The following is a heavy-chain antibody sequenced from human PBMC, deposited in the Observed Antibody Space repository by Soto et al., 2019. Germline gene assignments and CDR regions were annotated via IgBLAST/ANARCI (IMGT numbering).Heavy chain of an antibody. CDR2: ISYDGSKK. J-gene: IGHJ4*02. CDR3: ARRCPHIQLWLRASGNCYDY. Sequence: QVQLVESGGGVVQPGRSLRLSCAASGFTFSSYAMHWVRQAPGKGLEWVAVISYDGSKKYYADSVKGRFTISRDNSKNTLYLQMNSLRAEDTAVYYCARRCPHIQLWLRASGNCYDYWGQGTLVTVSS. V-gene: IGHV3-30-3*01. CDR1: GFTFSSYA. D-gene: IGHD5-18*01.